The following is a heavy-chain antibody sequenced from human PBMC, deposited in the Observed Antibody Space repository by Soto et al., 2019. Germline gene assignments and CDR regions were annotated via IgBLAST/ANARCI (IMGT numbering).Heavy chain of an antibody. V-gene: IGHV3-30*03. CDR1: GFTFSSYG. CDR3: ARGGGQWLPLDYYYYGMDV. D-gene: IGHD5-12*01. J-gene: IGHJ6*02. Sequence: GGSLRLSCAASGFTFSSYGMHWVRQAPGKGLEWVAVISYDGSNKYYADSVKGRFTISRDNSKNTLYLQMNSLRAEDTAVYYCARGGGQWLPLDYYYYGMDVWGQGTTVTVSS. CDR2: ISYDGSNK.